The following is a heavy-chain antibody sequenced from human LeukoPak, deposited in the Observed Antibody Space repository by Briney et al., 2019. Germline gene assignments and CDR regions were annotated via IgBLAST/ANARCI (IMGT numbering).Heavy chain of an antibody. J-gene: IGHJ3*02. CDR1: GYTFTSYD. Sequence: ASVKVSCKASGYTFTSYDINWVRQATGQGLEWMGWMNPNSGNTGYAQKFQGRVTITRNTSISTAYMELSSLRSEDTAVYYCAREFLVGATWPFDIWGQGTMVTVSS. D-gene: IGHD1-26*01. CDR2: MNPNSGNT. CDR3: AREFLVGATWPFDI. V-gene: IGHV1-8*03.